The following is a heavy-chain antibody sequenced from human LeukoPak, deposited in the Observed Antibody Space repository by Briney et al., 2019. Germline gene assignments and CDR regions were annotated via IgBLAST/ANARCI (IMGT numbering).Heavy chain of an antibody. CDR1: GFTFSSYG. CDR2: IWYDGSNK. CDR3: AREDPRLLWFG. D-gene: IGHD3-10*01. J-gene: IGHJ4*02. V-gene: IGHV3-33*01. Sequence: GGSLRLSCAASGFTFSSYGMHWVRQAPGKGLEWVAVIWYDGSNKYYADSVKGRFTISRDNSKNTLYLQMNSLRAEDTAVYYCAREDPRLLWFGWGQGTLVTVSS.